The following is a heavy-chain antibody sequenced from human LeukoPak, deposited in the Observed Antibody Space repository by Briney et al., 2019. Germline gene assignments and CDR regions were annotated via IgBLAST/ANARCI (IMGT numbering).Heavy chain of an antibody. V-gene: IGHV4-59*01. Sequence: SETLPLTCTVSGGSIGSYYWSWIRQSPEKGLEWIGYIYFSGATNYNPSLKSRVTISVDTSKNQFSLKLSSVTAADTAVYYCAREDPQTTVPEGLDVWGQGTTVTVSS. CDR1: GGSIGSYY. CDR2: IYFSGAT. D-gene: IGHD4-17*01. CDR3: AREDPQTTVPEGLDV. J-gene: IGHJ6*02.